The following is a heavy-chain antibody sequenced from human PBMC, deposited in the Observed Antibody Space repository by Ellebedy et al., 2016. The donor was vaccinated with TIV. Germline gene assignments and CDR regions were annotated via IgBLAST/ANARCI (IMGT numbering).Heavy chain of an antibody. CDR3: ARREYYYDSSGYLHWYFDL. CDR2: IYPGDSDT. CDR1: GYSFTSYW. J-gene: IGHJ2*01. V-gene: IGHV5-51*01. D-gene: IGHD3-22*01. Sequence: GESLKISCKGSGYSFTSYWIGWVRQMPGKGLEWMGIIYPGDSDTRYSPSFQGQVTISADKSISTAYLQWSSLKASDTAMYYCARREYYYDSSGYLHWYFDLWGRGTLVTVSS.